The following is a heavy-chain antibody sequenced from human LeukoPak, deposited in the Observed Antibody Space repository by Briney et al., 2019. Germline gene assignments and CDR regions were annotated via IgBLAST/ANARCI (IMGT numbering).Heavy chain of an antibody. V-gene: IGHV3-21*01. CDR2: ISSSSSQI. CDR1: GFTFNTYY. J-gene: IGHJ4*02. D-gene: IGHD3-10*01. Sequence: TGGSQRLSCIPSGFTFNTYYMDWSRHAPGKGLVWIPSISSSSSQIEYADSLRGRVTISRDNAKTALYLQMDSLRAEDTAVYYWARDLGSGSRYFDFWGQGTLVTVSS. CDR3: ARDLGSGSRYFDF.